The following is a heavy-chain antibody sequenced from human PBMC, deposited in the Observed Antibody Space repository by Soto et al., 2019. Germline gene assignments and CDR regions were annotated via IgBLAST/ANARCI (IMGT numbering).Heavy chain of an antibody. D-gene: IGHD1-26*01. CDR3: AKGKGVGATPDGANC. CDR1: GFTFSRYG. J-gene: IGHJ4*02. V-gene: IGHV3-23*01. Sequence: EVQVLESGGGLVQPGGSLRLSCAASGFTFSRYGMNWVRQAPGKGLEWVSGVRSDGDTTYNADSVKGRFTVSRDNXXXXXXXXXNNLRVEDTAVYYCAKGKGVGATPDGANCWGQGTLVTVSP. CDR2: VRSDGDTT.